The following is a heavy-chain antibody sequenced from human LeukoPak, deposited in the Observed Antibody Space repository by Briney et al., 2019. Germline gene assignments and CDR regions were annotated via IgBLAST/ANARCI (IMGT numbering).Heavy chain of an antibody. CDR2: IVPILGIA. CDR1: GGTFSSYA. J-gene: IGHJ3*02. V-gene: IGHV1-69*04. CDR3: ARDRRVRGVIITPNDAFDI. Sequence: ASVKVSCKASGGTFSSYAISWVRQAPGQGLEWMGRIVPILGIANYAQKFQGRVTITADKSTSTAYMELSSLRSEDTAVYYCARDRRVRGVIITPNDAFDIWGQGTMVTVSS. D-gene: IGHD3-10*01.